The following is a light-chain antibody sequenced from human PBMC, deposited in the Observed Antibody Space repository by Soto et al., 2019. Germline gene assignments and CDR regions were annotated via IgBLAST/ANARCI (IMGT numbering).Light chain of an antibody. J-gene: IGKJ1*01. Sequence: AIRMTQSPSSFSASTGDRVTITCRASQSISTSLNWYQQKPGKAPNLLIFTSSNLASGVPSRFSGSGSGTEFTLTISSLQPADFATYYCQHYNSYSEAFGQVTKVDSK. CDR2: TSS. CDR1: QSISTS. V-gene: IGKV1-8*01. CDR3: QHYNSYSEA.